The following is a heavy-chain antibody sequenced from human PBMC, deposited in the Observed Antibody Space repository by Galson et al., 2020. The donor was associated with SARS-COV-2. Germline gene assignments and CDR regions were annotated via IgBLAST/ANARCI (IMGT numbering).Heavy chain of an antibody. CDR2: ISYDGSNK. D-gene: IGHD2-2*01. CDR3: ARDQGYCSSTSCYNFDY. J-gene: IGHJ4*02. CDR1: GFTFSSYA. V-gene: IGHV3-30*01. Sequence: GGSLRLSCAASGFTFSSYAMHWVRQAPGKGLEWVAVISYDGSNKYYADSVKGRFTISRDNSKNTLYLQMNSLRAEDTAVYYCARDQGYCSSTSCYNFDYGGQGTLVTVSS.